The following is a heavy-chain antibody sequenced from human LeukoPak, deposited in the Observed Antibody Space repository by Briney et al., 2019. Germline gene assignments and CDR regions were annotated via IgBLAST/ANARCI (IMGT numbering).Heavy chain of an antibody. Sequence: GGSLRLSCAASGLTVSSNCMSWVRQAPGKGLEWVSFIYSGGSTYYTDSVKGRFTISRDNSKNTLYLQMNSLRAEDTAVYYCARDAPHFDYWGQGTLVTVSS. CDR1: GLTVSSNC. V-gene: IGHV3-53*01. J-gene: IGHJ4*02. CDR3: ARDAPHFDY. CDR2: IYSGGST.